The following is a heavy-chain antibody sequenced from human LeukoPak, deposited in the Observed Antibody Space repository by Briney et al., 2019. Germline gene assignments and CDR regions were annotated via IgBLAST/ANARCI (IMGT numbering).Heavy chain of an antibody. J-gene: IGHJ5*02. CDR1: GYTFTSYY. CDR2: INPNSGGT. V-gene: IGHV1-2*02. CDR3: ARRYSGYQNWFDP. D-gene: IGHD5-12*01. Sequence: ASVKVSCKASGYTFTSYYMHWVRQAPGQGLEWMGWINPNSGGTNYAQKFQGRVTMTRDTSISTAYMGLSRLRSDDTAVYYCARRYSGYQNWFDPWGQGTLVTVSS.